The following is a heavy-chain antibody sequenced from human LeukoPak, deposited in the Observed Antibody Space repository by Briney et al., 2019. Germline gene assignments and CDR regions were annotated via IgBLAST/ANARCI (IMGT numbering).Heavy chain of an antibody. D-gene: IGHD5-12*01. V-gene: IGHV3-23*01. J-gene: IGHJ4*02. CDR3: ALSGYAPTGYFDY. Sequence: GGSLRLSCAASGFTFSSYAMHWVRQAPGKGLEWVSAISGSGGSTYYADSVKGRFTISRDNSKNTLYLQMNSLRAEDTAVYYCALSGYAPTGYFDYWGQGTLVTVSS. CDR2: ISGSGGST. CDR1: GFTFSSYA.